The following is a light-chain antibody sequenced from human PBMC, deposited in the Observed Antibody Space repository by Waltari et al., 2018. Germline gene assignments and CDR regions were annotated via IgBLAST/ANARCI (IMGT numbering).Light chain of an antibody. CDR3: QHYVRLPVT. J-gene: IGKJ1*01. Sequence: EIVLPHSTRTLSLSPGESAPLPCGASQSVGRSLAWYQQKPGRAPRLLLYDASSRATGIPDRFSGSGFGTDFSLTISRLEPEDFAVYYCQHYVRLPVTFGQGTKVEIK. CDR2: DAS. V-gene: IGKV3-20*01. CDR1: QSVGRS.